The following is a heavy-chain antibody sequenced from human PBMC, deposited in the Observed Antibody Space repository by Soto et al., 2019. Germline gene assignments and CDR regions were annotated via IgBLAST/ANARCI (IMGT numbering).Heavy chain of an antibody. Sequence: QITLKESGPPLVKPTQTLTLTCTFSGFSLSTSGVGVGWIRQPPGKALEWLALIYWNDDKRYSPSLKSRLTISNDTSKNQVVLTMTNLDPVDTATYYCAHKGYYYDSSGYRSYDGMDVWGQGTTVTVSS. J-gene: IGHJ6*02. D-gene: IGHD3-22*01. CDR3: AHKGYYYDSSGYRSYDGMDV. CDR2: IYWNDDK. V-gene: IGHV2-5*01. CDR1: GFSLSTSGVG.